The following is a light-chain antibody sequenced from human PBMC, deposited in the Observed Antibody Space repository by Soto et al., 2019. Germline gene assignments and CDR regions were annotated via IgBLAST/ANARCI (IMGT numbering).Light chain of an antibody. J-gene: IGKJ5*01. V-gene: IGKV3-20*01. CDR1: QSLSSNY. CDR3: QQYGSSPPIT. CDR2: GAS. Sequence: EIVLTQSPGTLSSSPGETATLSCRASQSLSSNYLAWYQQKPGQAPRLLIYGASSRATGIPDRFSGSGSGTDFTLTISRLEPEDFAVYYCQQYGSSPPITFGQGTRLEIK.